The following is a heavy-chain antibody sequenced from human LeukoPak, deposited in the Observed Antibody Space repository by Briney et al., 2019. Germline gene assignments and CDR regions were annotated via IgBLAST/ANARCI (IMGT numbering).Heavy chain of an antibody. V-gene: IGHV3-23*01. CDR1: GGSISSGGYY. Sequence: PSETLSLTCTVSGGSISSGGYYWSWVRQAPGKGLEWFSAISDSGGHTYYADSVKGRFTISRDNSRNTLYLQMNSLRAEDTAVCYCVKGVGIQLWPTESDYWGQGTLVTVSS. J-gene: IGHJ4*02. D-gene: IGHD5-18*01. CDR2: ISDSGGHT. CDR3: VKGVGIQLWPTESDY.